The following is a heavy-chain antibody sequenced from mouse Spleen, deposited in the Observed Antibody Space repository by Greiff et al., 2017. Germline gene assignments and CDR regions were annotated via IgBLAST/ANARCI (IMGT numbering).Heavy chain of an antibody. CDR2: INPNNGGT. CDR1: GYTFTDYY. CDR3: ARPRPHFDV. V-gene: IGHV1-26*01. Sequence: EVQLQQSGPELVKPGASVKISCKASGYTFTDYYMNWVKQSHGKSLEWIGDINPNNGGTSYNQKFKGKATLTVDKSSSTAYMELRSLTSEDSAVYYCARPRPHFDVWGTGTTVTVSS. J-gene: IGHJ1*03.